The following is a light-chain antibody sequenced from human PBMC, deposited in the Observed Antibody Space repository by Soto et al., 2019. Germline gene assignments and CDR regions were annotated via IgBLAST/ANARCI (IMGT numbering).Light chain of an antibody. J-gene: IGKJ3*01. V-gene: IGKV1-9*01. CDR2: AAS. CDR1: QGISSY. Sequence: DIQLTQSPSFLSASVGDRVTITCRASQGISSYLAWYQQKPGKAPKLLIYAASTLQSGVPSRFSGSGSGTEFTLTLSSLQPEDCAPYYCQQLNSYPLPFGPGTKVDIK. CDR3: QQLNSYPLP.